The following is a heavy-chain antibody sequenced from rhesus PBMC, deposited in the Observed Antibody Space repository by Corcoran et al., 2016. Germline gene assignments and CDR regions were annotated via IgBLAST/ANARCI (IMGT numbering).Heavy chain of an antibody. CDR2: TYGGSGST. D-gene: IGHD3-3*01. V-gene: IGHV4-147*01. J-gene: IGHJ5-2*02. CDR1: GPSLSRHY. Sequence: VQLPESGPGLVKPSETLPLPCAVSGPSLSRHYWSWTRPPPAKRLEWTGYTYGGSGSTSYNPSLKSRVTISKDTSKNQFSLKLSSVTAADTAVYYCARDLVTYYNFWSGYSPLNSLDVWGRGVLVTVSS. CDR3: ARDLVTYYNFWSGYSPLNSLDV.